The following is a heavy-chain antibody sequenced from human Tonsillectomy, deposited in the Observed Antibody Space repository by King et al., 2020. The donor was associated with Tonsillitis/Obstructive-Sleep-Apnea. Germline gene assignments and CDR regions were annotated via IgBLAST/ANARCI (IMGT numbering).Heavy chain of an antibody. D-gene: IGHD4-17*01. Sequence: QLQESGPGLVKPSETLSLTCTVSGGSISSYYWSWIRQPPGKGLEWIGYIYYSGSTNYNPSLKSRVTISVDTSKNQFSLKLSSVTAADTAVYFCACSGDYTVDYYYYMDVWGKGTTVTVSS. CDR3: ACSGDYTVDYYYYMDV. CDR2: IYYSGST. CDR1: GGSISSYY. J-gene: IGHJ6*03. V-gene: IGHV4-59*01.